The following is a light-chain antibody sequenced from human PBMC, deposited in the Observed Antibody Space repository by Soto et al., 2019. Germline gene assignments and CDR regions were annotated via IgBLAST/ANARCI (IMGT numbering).Light chain of an antibody. CDR2: GAS. J-gene: IGKJ1*01. CDR1: QKLGTK. Sequence: EIEMTQYPAPLSVSPGGRANPSCRASQKLGTKLAWFQQKTCPGPRLPLHGASTRATGIPARFSGSGSGTDFTLTVSSLQSEDFAVYYCQQYNQWPRTFGQGTKV. V-gene: IGKV3-15*01. CDR3: QQYNQWPRT.